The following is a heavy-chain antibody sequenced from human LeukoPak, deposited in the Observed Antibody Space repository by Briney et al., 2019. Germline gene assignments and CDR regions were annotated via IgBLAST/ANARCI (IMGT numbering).Heavy chain of an antibody. D-gene: IGHD6-13*01. Sequence: ASVKLSCKASGYTFTNYGIHWVRQAPGQRLEWMGWINAGNGNTRSSQKLQGRVTITTVTSANTAYMELSSLISEDTAIYFCVRVGTSGWYGDSWGQGTQVIVSS. CDR2: INAGNGNT. J-gene: IGHJ4*02. V-gene: IGHV1-3*01. CDR3: VRVGTSGWYGDS. CDR1: GYTFTNYG.